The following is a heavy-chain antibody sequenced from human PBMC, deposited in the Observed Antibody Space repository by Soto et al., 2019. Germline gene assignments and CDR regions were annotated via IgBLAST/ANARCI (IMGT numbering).Heavy chain of an antibody. CDR1: GGTFSSYA. CDR3: ARFIVVVPAAPLSYYYYYGMDV. J-gene: IGHJ6*02. Sequence: WASVKVSCKASGGTFSSYAISWVRQAPGQGLEWMGGIIPIFGTANYAQKFQGRVTITADESTSTAYMELSSLRSEDTAVYYCARFIVVVPAAPLSYYYYYGMDVWGQGATVTVSS. D-gene: IGHD2-2*01. CDR2: IIPIFGTA. V-gene: IGHV1-69*13.